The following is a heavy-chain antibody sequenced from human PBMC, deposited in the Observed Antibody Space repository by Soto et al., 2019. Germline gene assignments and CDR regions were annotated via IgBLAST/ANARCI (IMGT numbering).Heavy chain of an antibody. CDR2: ARNKAHGYTT. Sequence: GSLRLSCAASGFTFSDHHMDWVRQAPGKGLEWVGRARNKAHGYTTAYAASLKGRFTISRDDSKNSLSLQMNSLKTEDTAVYFRARLMGTSFDLWGQGTLVTVSS. J-gene: IGHJ4*02. CDR3: ARLMGTSFDL. V-gene: IGHV3-72*01. CDR1: GFTFSDHH. D-gene: IGHD2-8*01.